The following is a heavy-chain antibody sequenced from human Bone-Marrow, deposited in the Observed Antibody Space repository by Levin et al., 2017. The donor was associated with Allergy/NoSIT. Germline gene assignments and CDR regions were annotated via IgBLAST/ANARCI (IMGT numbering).Heavy chain of an antibody. V-gene: IGHV1-46*01. J-gene: IGHJ6*02. CDR2: INPRGGHT. CDR3: ARANGGIGYDTGMDV. CDR1: GYVISNSF. Sequence: GESLKISCKASGYVISNSFIHWVRQAPGQGLEWMGIINPRGGHTYYAQKFQGRVTLTSDTSTSTVYMELTSLKSDDTAIYYCARANGGIGYDTGMDVWGPGTTVIVSS. D-gene: IGHD7-27*01.